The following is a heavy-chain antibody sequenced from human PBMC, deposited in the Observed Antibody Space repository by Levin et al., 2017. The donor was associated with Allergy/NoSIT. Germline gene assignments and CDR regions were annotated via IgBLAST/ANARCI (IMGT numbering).Heavy chain of an antibody. CDR3: ARDSLRYFDWFPGDRAEYFQH. J-gene: IGHJ1*01. V-gene: IGHV3-21*01. Sequence: GGSLRLSCAASGFTFSSYSMNWVRQAPGKGLEWVSSISSSSSYIYYADSVKGRFTISRDNAKNSLYLQMNSLRAEDTAVYYCARDSLRYFDWFPGDRAEYFQHWGQGTLVTVSS. CDR2: ISSSSSYI. D-gene: IGHD3-9*01. CDR1: GFTFSSYS.